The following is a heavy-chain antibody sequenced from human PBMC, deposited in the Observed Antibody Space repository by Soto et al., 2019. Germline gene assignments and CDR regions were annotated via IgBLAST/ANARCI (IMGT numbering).Heavy chain of an antibody. V-gene: IGHV3-33*01. CDR3: ATTGPY. J-gene: IGHJ4*02. CDR2: IWFDGSNK. CDR1: GCTFSNYG. Sequence: PGVSLRLSCAASGCTFSNYGMHWVRQAPGKGLEWVAVIWFDGSNKFYADSVKGRFTISRDNSKNTVSLQMNSLRDEDSAAYYCATTGPYWGQGTLVTVSS.